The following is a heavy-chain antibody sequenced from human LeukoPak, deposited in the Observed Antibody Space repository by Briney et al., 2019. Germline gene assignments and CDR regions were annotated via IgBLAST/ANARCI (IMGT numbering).Heavy chain of an antibody. D-gene: IGHD6-19*01. V-gene: IGHV3-23*01. CDR3: AKDQGDYSSGWSIFDY. CDR2: ISGSGGRT. J-gene: IGHJ4*02. CDR1: GFTVSTYA. Sequence: GESLRLSCAASGFTVSTYAMSWVRQAPGKGLEWVSGISGSGGRTYYAVSVKGRFTISRDNSKNTLYLQMNRLRAEDTAVYYCAKDQGDYSSGWSIFDYWGQGSLVTVSS.